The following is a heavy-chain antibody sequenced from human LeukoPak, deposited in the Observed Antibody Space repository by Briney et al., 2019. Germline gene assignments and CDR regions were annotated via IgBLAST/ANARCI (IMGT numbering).Heavy chain of an antibody. J-gene: IGHJ5*02. V-gene: IGHV5-51*01. CDR3: ARQGVTMVRGVPHNWFDP. CDR1: GYSFTSYW. Sequence: GESLKISCKGSGYSFTSYWIGWVRQVPGKGLEWMGIIYPGDSDTRYSPSFQGQVTISADKSISTAYLQWSSLKASDTAMYYCARQGVTMVRGVPHNWFDPWGQGTLVTVSS. CDR2: IYPGDSDT. D-gene: IGHD3-10*01.